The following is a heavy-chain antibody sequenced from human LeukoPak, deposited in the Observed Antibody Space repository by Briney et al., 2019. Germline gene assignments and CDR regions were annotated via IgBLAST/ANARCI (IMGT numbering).Heavy chain of an antibody. CDR1: GFTFDTCA. D-gene: IGHD2-2*01. CDR3: ARDPRPKQTYCSSSTCDEYY. V-gene: IGHV3-74*01. Sequence: SGGSLRLSCAASGFTFDTCAMAWVRQAPGKGLVWVSRINSDGTDTAYADSVKGRFTISRDNAKNTLYLQMNSLRAEDTAVYYCARDPRPKQTYCSSSTCDEYYWGQGTLVTVSS. J-gene: IGHJ4*02. CDR2: INSDGTDT.